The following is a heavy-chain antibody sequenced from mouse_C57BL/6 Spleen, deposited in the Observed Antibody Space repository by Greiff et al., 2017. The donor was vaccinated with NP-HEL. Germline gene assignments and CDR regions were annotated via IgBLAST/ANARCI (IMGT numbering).Heavy chain of an antibody. D-gene: IGHD1-1*01. CDR1: GFTFSSYG. Sequence: DVHLVESGGDLVKPGGSLKLSCAASGFTFSSYGMSWVRQTPDKRLEWVATISSGGSYTYYPDSVKGRFTISRDNAKNTLYLQMSSLKSEDTAMYYCARQFTTVVEPAWFAYWGQGTLVTVSA. V-gene: IGHV5-6*01. CDR3: ARQFTTVVEPAWFAY. CDR2: ISSGGSYT. J-gene: IGHJ3*01.